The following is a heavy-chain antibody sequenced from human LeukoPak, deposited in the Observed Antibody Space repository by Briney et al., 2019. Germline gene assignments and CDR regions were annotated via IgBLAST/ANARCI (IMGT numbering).Heavy chain of an antibody. J-gene: IGHJ4*02. Sequence: SETLSLTCTVSGGSISSYYWSWIRQPPGKGLEWIGYIYYSGSTNYNPSLKSRVTISVDTSKNQFSLKLSSVTAADTAVYYCARVVWGSYYFDYWRQGTLVTVSS. CDR2: IYYSGST. CDR1: GGSISSYY. CDR3: ARVVWGSYYFDY. D-gene: IGHD3-16*01. V-gene: IGHV4-59*01.